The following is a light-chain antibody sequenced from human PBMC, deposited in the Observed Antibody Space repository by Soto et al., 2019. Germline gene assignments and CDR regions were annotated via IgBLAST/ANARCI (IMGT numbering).Light chain of an antibody. J-gene: IGKJ2*01. V-gene: IGKV1-39*01. CDR1: QSISSH. CDR2: ASY. CDR3: QHRYLTPRYT. Sequence: DIQITQSPSSLSASVGDRVTITCRASQSISSHLNWYQHKPGRPPRLLIFASYILEGGFPSRFSGSGSQTYFTLTMDSPLTEDVATCYGQHRYLTPRYTSGQGTPVEI.